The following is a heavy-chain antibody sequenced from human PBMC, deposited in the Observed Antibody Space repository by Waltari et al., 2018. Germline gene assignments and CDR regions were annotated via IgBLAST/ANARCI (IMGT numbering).Heavy chain of an antibody. CDR3: ARDPSRPGGDAFDI. V-gene: IGHV4-4*07. D-gene: IGHD3-10*01. CDR1: CGSISSYS. J-gene: IGHJ3*02. CDR2: IYTSGST. Sequence: QVQLQESGPGLVKPSETLSLTCTLSCGSISSYSWCWSRQPAGKGLEWIGRIYTSGSTNYNPSLKNRVTMSVDTSKNQFSLKLSAVTAADTAVYYCARDPSRPGGDAFDIWGQGTMVTVSS.